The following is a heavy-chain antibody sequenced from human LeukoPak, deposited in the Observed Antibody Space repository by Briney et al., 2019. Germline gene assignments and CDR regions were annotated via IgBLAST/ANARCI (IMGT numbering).Heavy chain of an antibody. D-gene: IGHD6-6*01. CDR1: GYTFTDYA. CDR3: ARDRSSSGLYYMDV. CDR2: IIPIFGTA. J-gene: IGHJ6*03. Sequence: WASVKVSCKASGYTFTDYAITWVRQAPGQGLEWMGWIIPIFGTANYAQKFQGRVTITTDESTSTAYMELSSLRSEDTAVYYCARDRSSSGLYYMDVWGKGTTVTVSS. V-gene: IGHV1-69*05.